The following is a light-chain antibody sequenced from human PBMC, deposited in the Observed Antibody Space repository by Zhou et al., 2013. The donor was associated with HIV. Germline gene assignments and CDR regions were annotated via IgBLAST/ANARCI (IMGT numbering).Light chain of an antibody. CDR2: GAS. CDR3: QQYGTSFT. Sequence: EIVLTQSPVTLSLSPGERATLSCWASESVSSYLAWYQQKPGQAPRLLISGASNRATGIPDRFSGSGSGTDFTLTISRLEPEDFAVYYCQQYGTSFTFGPGTKVEFK. V-gene: IGKV3-20*01. CDR1: ESVSSY. J-gene: IGKJ3*01.